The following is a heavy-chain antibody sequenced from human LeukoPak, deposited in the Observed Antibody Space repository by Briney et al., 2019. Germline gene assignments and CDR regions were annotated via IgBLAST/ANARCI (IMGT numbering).Heavy chain of an antibody. D-gene: IGHD3-10*01. V-gene: IGHV3-7*01. CDR1: GFTFSNYW. CDR3: ARDGAYYYGDY. Sequence: PGGSLRLSCAASGFTFSNYWMSWVRQAPGKGLEWVANINQDGSDTYYVDSVKGRFTISRDNAKNSLYLQMNRLRVEDTAVYYCARDGAYYYGDYWGQGTLVTVSS. J-gene: IGHJ4*02. CDR2: INQDGSDT.